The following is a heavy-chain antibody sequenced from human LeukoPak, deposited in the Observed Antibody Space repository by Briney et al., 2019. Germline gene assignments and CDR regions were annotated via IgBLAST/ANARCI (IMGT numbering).Heavy chain of an antibody. V-gene: IGHV3-33*01. CDR3: ARDGALGSRRFNFDQ. CDR2: IWYDGSNK. CDR1: GFTLSSYG. Sequence: PGGSLRLSCAVSGFTLSSYGMHWVRQAPGKGLEWVAVIWYDGSNKYYADSVKGRFTISRDDSKNTLYLQMNSLRAEDTAVYYCARDGALGSRRFNFDQWGQGTLVTVSS. J-gene: IGHJ4*02. D-gene: IGHD1-26*01.